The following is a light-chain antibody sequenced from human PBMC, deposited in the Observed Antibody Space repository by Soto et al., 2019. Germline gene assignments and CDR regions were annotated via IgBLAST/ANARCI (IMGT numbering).Light chain of an antibody. Sequence: QSALAQPASVSGSPGQSITISCTGTSSDVGGYNSVCWYKQHPGKAPQLMIYEVTNRPSGVPDRFSGSKSGNTASLTISGLQAEDEADYYCSSYTSSSTLYVFGSGTKVTAL. V-gene: IGLV2-14*01. CDR3: SSYTSSSTLYV. CDR2: EVT. CDR1: SSDVGGYNS. J-gene: IGLJ1*01.